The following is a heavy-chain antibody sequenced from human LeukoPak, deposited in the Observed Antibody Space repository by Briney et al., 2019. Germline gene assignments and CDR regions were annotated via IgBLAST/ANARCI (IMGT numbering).Heavy chain of an antibody. Sequence: GGSLRLSCAASGFTFSSYGMHWVRQAPGKGLEWVAVISYDGSNKYYADSVKGRFTISRDNSKNTLYLQMNSLRAEDTAVYYCAKDPRRDGRPYYFDYWGQGTLVTVSS. D-gene: IGHD5-24*01. CDR3: AKDPRRDGRPYYFDY. CDR2: ISYDGSNK. V-gene: IGHV3-30*18. CDR1: GFTFSSYG. J-gene: IGHJ4*02.